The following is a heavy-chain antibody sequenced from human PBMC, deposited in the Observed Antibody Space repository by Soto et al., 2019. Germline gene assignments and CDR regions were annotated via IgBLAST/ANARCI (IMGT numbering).Heavy chain of an antibody. CDR1: GFTVSTNH. CDR3: ERGRSSASGIFDY. V-gene: IGHV3-66*01. Sequence: PGGSLRLSCAASGFTVSTNHMSWVRQAPGKGLGWVSVIYSGGSTYYADSVKGRFTISRDNSKNTLYLQMNSLRAEYTAVYYCERGRSSASGIFDYWGQGTLVTVSS. J-gene: IGHJ4*02. CDR2: IYSGGST. D-gene: IGHD6-6*01.